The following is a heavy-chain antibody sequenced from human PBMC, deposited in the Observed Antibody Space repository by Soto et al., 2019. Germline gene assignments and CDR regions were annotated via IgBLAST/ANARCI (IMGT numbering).Heavy chain of an antibody. CDR3: ARDLTYYGSGSFDC. V-gene: IGHV4-59*01. Sequence: ETLSLTCTVSGGSISSYYWTWIRQPPGKGLEWIGYIDYSGSSNYNPSLKSRVTISVDTSKSQFSLKLSSVTAADTAVYYCARDLTYYGSGSFDCWGRGTLVTVSS. CDR1: GGSISSYY. CDR2: IDYSGSS. J-gene: IGHJ5*01. D-gene: IGHD3-10*01.